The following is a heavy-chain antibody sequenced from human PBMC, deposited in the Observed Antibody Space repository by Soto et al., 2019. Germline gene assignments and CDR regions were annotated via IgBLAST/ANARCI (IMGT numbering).Heavy chain of an antibody. V-gene: IGHV1-18*04. D-gene: IGHD6-6*01. Sequence: GASVKVSCKASGYTFTSYGISWVRQAPGQGLEWMGWISAYNGNTNYAQKLQGRVTMTTDTSTSTAYMELRSLRSDDTAVYYCARALPGAAQPNYYYYYGMDVWGQGTTVTVSS. CDR3: ARALPGAAQPNYYYYYGMDV. CDR1: GYTFTSYG. J-gene: IGHJ6*02. CDR2: ISAYNGNT.